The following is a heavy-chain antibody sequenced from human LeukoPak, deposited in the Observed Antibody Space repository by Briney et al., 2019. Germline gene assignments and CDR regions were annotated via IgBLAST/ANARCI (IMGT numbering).Heavy chain of an antibody. CDR1: GFTFSSYN. V-gene: IGHV3-21*01. Sequence: PGGSLRLSCAASGFTFSSYNMNWVRQAPGKGLEWVSSISSSSDYIYYADSVRGRFTISRDNAKNSLYLQMNSLRAEDTAVYYCAKAHTVTTSALDYWGQGTLVTVSS. D-gene: IGHD4-17*01. CDR2: ISSSSDYI. CDR3: AKAHTVTTSALDY. J-gene: IGHJ4*02.